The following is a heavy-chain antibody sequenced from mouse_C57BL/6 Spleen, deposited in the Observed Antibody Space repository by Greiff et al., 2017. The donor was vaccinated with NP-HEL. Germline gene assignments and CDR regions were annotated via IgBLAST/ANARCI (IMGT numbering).Heavy chain of an antibody. CDR1: GYTFTSYW. D-gene: IGHD2-4*01. Sequence: QVQLQQSGAELVRPGSSVKLSCKASGYTFTSYWMHWVKQRPIQGLEWIGNIDPSDSETHYNQKFKDKATLTVDKSSSTAYMQLSSLTSEDSAVYYCARRGDYGYFDYWGQGTTLTVSS. CDR3: ARRGDYGYFDY. CDR2: IDPSDSET. V-gene: IGHV1-52*01. J-gene: IGHJ2*01.